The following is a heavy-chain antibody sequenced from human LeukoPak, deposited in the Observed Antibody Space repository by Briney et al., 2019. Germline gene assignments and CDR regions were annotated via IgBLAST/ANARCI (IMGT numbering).Heavy chain of an antibody. CDR3: ASDPRRGPICY. Sequence: PGGSLRLSCAASGFTFSSYSMNWVRQAPGKGLEWVSSISSSSSYTYYADSVKGRFTISRDNAKNSLYLQMNSLRAEDTAVYYCASDPRRGPICYWGQGILVTVSS. D-gene: IGHD2-21*01. V-gene: IGHV3-21*04. CDR1: GFTFSSYS. J-gene: IGHJ4*02. CDR2: ISSSSSYT.